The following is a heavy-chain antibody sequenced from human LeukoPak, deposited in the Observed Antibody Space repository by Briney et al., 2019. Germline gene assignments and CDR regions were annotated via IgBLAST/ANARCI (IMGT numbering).Heavy chain of an antibody. D-gene: IGHD4-17*01. J-gene: IGHJ4*02. CDR1: GSSFNSYY. CDR2: THTSGSA. Sequence: SETLSLTCSVSGSSFNSYYWSWIRQPAGKGLEGIGRTHTSGSAEYSPSLQSRVTISVDMSKKEFSLKLTSVTAADTAVYYCARDIIYLIDEDYGWGQGTLVTVSS. CDR3: ARDIIYLIDEDYG. V-gene: IGHV4-4*07.